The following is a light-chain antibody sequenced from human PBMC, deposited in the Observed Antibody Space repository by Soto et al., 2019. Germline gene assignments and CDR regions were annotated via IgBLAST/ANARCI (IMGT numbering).Light chain of an antibody. V-gene: IGLV2-14*01. Sequence: QSVLTQPASVSGSPGQSITISCTGTSSDVGAYNYVSWYQQHPGKAPKLMIYEVSNRPSGVSNRFSGSKSGNTASLTISGLHAEDEGDYYCSSYTSGSTWVFGGGTKLTVL. CDR3: SSYTSGSTWV. J-gene: IGLJ3*02. CDR2: EVS. CDR1: SSDVGAYNY.